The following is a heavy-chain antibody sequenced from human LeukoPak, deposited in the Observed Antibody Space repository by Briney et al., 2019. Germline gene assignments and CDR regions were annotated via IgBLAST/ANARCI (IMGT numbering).Heavy chain of an antibody. J-gene: IGHJ4*02. Sequence: SGPTLVNPTQTLTLTCTFSGFSLSTSGVGVGWISQPPGKALEWLALIYWDDDKRYSPSLKSRLTITKDTSKNQVVLTMTNMDPVDTATYYCARHSSSWYGNFFDYWGQGTLVTVSS. D-gene: IGHD6-13*01. CDR3: ARHSSSWYGNFFDY. V-gene: IGHV2-5*02. CDR1: GFSLSTSGVG. CDR2: IYWDDDK.